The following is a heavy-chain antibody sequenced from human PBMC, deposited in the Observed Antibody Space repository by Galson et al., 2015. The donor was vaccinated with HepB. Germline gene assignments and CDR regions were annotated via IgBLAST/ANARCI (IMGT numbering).Heavy chain of an antibody. D-gene: IGHD6-13*01. J-gene: IGHJ4*02. Sequence: ALRLSCAASGFTFCTYAMSWVRQAPGKGLEWVSGIRNSGGSTYYPDSVKGRFTISRDNSKNTLYLEMDSLRAEDTAVYHCAKDLSKGYSSSWYFGYWGQGTLVTVSS. CDR2: IRNSGGST. V-gene: IGHV3-23*01. CDR3: AKDLSKGYSSSWYFGY. CDR1: GFTFCTYA.